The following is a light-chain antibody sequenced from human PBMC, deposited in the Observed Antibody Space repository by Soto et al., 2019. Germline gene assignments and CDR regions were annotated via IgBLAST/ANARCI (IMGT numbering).Light chain of an antibody. CDR1: QSVSSSH. Sequence: EIVLTQSPGTLYLSPGERATLSCRASQSVSSSHLAWYQHKPGQAPRILIYGASIRATGIPDRYSGSGSWTDFTLTISRLEPEDFAVYYCQQYGSSLSRTFGQVTKLEIK. CDR2: GAS. CDR3: QQYGSSLSRT. V-gene: IGKV3-20*01. J-gene: IGKJ2*01.